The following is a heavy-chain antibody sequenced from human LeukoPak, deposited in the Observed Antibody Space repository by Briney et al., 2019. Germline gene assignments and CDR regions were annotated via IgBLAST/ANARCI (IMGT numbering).Heavy chain of an antibody. CDR3: ARHRGGSSIDY. CDR1: GGSISSYY. CDR2: IYYSGST. D-gene: IGHD3-16*01. J-gene: IGHJ4*02. V-gene: IGHV4-59*08. Sequence: SETLSLTCTVSGGSISSYYWSWIRQPPEKGLEWIGYIYYSGSTNYNPSLKSRVTISVDTSKNQFSLKLSSVTAADTAVYYCARHRGGSSIDYWGQGTLVTVSS.